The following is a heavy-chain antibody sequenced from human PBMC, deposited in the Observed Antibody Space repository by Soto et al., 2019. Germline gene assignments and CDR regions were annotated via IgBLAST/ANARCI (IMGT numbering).Heavy chain of an antibody. CDR3: ARGPTIFGVVISQDMSYYFDY. CDR2: IIPIFGTA. D-gene: IGHD3-3*01. V-gene: IGHV1-69*06. Sequence: GASVKVSCKASGGTFSSYAISWVRQAPGQGLEWMGGIIPIFGTANYAQKFQGRVTITADKSTSTAYMELSSLRSEDTAVYYCARGPTIFGVVISQDMSYYFDYWGQGTLVTVSS. J-gene: IGHJ4*02. CDR1: GGTFSSYA.